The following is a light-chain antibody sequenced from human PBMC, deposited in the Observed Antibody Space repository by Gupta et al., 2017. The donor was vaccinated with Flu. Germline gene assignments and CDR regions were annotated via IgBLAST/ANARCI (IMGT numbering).Light chain of an antibody. CDR3: HQDYGNPYT. V-gene: IGKV4-1*01. J-gene: IGKJ2*01. Sequence: DIVMTQSPDSLTVSLGERATINCKSSQSGLGIPNNKNYLAWYQQKPGQPPKKLILWASTRESGVPDRFSDSGSGTDFTLTISSLQAEDVAVYYCHQDYGNPYTFGQGTKVEIK. CDR1: QSGLGIPNNKNY. CDR2: WAS.